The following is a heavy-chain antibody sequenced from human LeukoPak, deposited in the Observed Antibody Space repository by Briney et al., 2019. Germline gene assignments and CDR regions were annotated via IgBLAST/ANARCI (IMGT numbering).Heavy chain of an antibody. Sequence: ASLKASCKASGYTLTSYDINWVRQATGHGLEWRGWMNSNRGNTGYAQKFQGRVTITRNTSISTAYMELSSLRSEDTAVYYCARGRNRQPVLRYFDWLSPNDYWGQGTLVTVSS. CDR2: MNSNRGNT. V-gene: IGHV1-8*03. CDR3: ARGRNRQPVLRYFDWLSPNDY. CDR1: GYTLTSYD. D-gene: IGHD3-9*01. J-gene: IGHJ4*02.